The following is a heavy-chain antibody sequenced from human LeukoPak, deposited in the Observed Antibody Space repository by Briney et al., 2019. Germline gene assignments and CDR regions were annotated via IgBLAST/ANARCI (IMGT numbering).Heavy chain of an antibody. CDR1: GGSFSGYY. V-gene: IGHV4-34*01. D-gene: IGHD2-15*01. CDR3: ARGRYCSGGSCYEG. J-gene: IGHJ4*02. CDR2: INHSGST. Sequence: SETLSLTCAVYGGSFSGYYWSWIRQPPGKGLEWIGEINHSGSTNYNPSLKSRVTISVGTSKNQFSLKLSSVTAADTAVYYCARGRYCSGGSCYEGWGQGTLVTVSS.